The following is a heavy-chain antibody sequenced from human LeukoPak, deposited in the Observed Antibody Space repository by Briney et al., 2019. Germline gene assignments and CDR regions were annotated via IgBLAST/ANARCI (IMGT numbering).Heavy chain of an antibody. J-gene: IGHJ4*02. V-gene: IGHV1-46*01. CDR2: INPSGGST. Sequence: GASVKVSCKASGYTFTSYYMHWLRQAPGQGLEWMGIINPSGGSTSYAQKLQGRVTMTTDTSTSTAYMELRSLRSDDTAVYYCARDLSYSLGGDYWGQGTLVTVSS. CDR1: GYTFTSYY. D-gene: IGHD2-21*01. CDR3: ARDLSYSLGGDY.